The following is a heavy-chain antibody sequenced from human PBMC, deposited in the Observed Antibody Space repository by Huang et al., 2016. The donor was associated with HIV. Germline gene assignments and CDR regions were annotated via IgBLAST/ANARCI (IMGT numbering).Heavy chain of an antibody. CDR3: GKDWTGSSGWFTLHYYYYGMDV. CDR2: ISDDGNKK. V-gene: IGHV3-30*18. CDR1: GFSFSNYG. D-gene: IGHD6-19*01. Sequence: QVQLVESGGGVVQPGRSLRLSCAASGFSFSNYGIHWVRPAPGKGREWGAVISDDGNKKDYADSVKGRFTISRDNSNNTLFRQMNSLRAEDTAVYYCGKDWTGSSGWFTLHYYYYGMDVWGQGTTVTVSS. J-gene: IGHJ6*02.